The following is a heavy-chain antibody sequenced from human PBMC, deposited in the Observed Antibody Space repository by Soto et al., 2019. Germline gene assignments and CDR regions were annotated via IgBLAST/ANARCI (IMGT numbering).Heavy chain of an antibody. CDR2: ISSIGTTI. CDR1: GFSFSTSE. V-gene: IGHV3-48*03. D-gene: IGHD3-16*02. CDR3: AKGNSPVTVY. Sequence: EVQLVESGGGLVQPGGSLRLSCSASGFSFSTSEMNWVRQAPGKGLEWISYISSIGTTIYYADSVKGRFTISRDNAKNSLYLQMSGLRAEDTAVYYCAKGNSPVTVYWGQGSLVTVSS. J-gene: IGHJ4*02.